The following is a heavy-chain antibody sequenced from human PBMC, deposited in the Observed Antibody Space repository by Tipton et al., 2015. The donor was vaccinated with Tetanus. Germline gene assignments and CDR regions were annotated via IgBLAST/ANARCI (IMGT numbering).Heavy chain of an antibody. CDR2: IYYSGRT. CDR1: GASFSSGDYY. D-gene: IGHD2-8*02. V-gene: IGHV4-30-4*01. CDR3: ARATSTGPAYNWFDP. Sequence: TLSLTCTVSGASFSSGDYYWSWIRKPPGKGLEWIGYIYYSGRTNYNPSLKGRVTISIDRSKNQLSLKLTSVTAAGTAVYYCARATSTGPAYNWFDPWGQGTLVTVSS. J-gene: IGHJ5*02.